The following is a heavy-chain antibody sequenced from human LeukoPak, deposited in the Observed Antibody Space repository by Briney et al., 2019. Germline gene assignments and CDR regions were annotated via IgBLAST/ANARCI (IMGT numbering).Heavy chain of an antibody. V-gene: IGHV4-34*01. CDR2: INHSGST. D-gene: IGHD3-10*01. CDR3: ARVGYYGSGSYPNWFDP. Sequence: PSETLSLTCAVYGGSFSGYYWSWIRQPPGKGLEWIGEINHSGSTNYNPSRKSRVTISVDTSKNQFSLKLSSVTAADTAVYYCARVGYYGSGSYPNWFDPWGQGTLVTVSS. J-gene: IGHJ5*02. CDR1: GGSFSGYY.